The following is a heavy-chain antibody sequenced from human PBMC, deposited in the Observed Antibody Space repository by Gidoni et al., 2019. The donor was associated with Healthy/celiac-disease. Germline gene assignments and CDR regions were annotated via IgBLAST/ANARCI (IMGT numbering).Heavy chain of an antibody. CDR2: ISGSGGSK. D-gene: IGHD6-19*01. V-gene: IGHV3-23*01. Sequence: EVQLLESGGGLVQPGWSLSLSCAASGFTFSSYAMSWVRQAPGQGLDGVSAISGSGGSKYYEDSVKGRFTISRDNSKNTLYLQMNSLRAEDTAVYYCAKATGIAVAGFDYWGQGTLVTVSS. CDR3: AKATGIAVAGFDY. J-gene: IGHJ4*02. CDR1: GFTFSSYA.